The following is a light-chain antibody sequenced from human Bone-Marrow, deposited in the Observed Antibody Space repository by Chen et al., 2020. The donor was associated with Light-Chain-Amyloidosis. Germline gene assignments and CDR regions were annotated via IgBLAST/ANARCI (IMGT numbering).Light chain of an antibody. Sequence: SYVLTQPSSVSVAPGQTATIACGGNNIGSTSVHGYQQTPGQAPLLVVYDDSDRPSGIPERLSGCNSGNTATLTISRVEAGDEADYYCQVWDRSSDRPVFGGGTKLTVL. CDR1: NIGSTS. J-gene: IGLJ3*02. CDR2: DDS. V-gene: IGLV3-21*02. CDR3: QVWDRSSDRPV.